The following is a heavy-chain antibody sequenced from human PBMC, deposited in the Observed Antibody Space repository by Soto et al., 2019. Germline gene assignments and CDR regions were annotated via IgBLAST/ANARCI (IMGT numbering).Heavy chain of an antibody. V-gene: IGHV4-30-4*01. CDR3: ARGVSFRLQFNWFDP. J-gene: IGHJ5*02. CDR2: IYYSGST. Sequence: SETLSLTCTVSGGSISSGDYYWSWIRQPPGKGLEWIGYIYYSGSTYYNPSLKSRVTISVDTSKNQFSLKLSSVTAADTAVYYCARGVSFRLQFNWFDPWGQGTLVTVSS. D-gene: IGHD4-4*01. CDR1: GGSISSGDYY.